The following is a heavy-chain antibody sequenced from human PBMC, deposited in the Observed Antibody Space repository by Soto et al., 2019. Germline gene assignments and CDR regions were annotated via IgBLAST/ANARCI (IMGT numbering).Heavy chain of an antibody. CDR3: ARLLCSGGSCYYYYYGRDV. V-gene: IGHV5-51*01. D-gene: IGHD2-15*01. CDR1: GYSFTSYW. Sequence: GESLKISCKGSGYSFTSYWIGWVRQMPGKGLEWMGIIYPGDSDTRYSPSFQGQVTISADKSISTAYLQWSSLKASDTAMYYCARLLCSGGSCYYYYYGRDVWGQGTTVTVSS. J-gene: IGHJ6*02. CDR2: IYPGDSDT.